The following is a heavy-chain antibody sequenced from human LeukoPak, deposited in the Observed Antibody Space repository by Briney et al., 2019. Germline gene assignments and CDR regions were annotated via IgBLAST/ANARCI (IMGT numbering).Heavy chain of an antibody. CDR1: GFTFSSYG. V-gene: IGHV3-30*18. J-gene: IGHJ6*02. D-gene: IGHD3-10*01. CDR2: ISYDGSNK. CDR3: AKDRLWFGELMGYYYGMDV. Sequence: GRSLRLSCAASGFTFSSYGMHWVRQAPGKGLEWVAVISYDGSNKYYADSVKGLFTISRDNSKNTLYLQMNSLRAEDTAVYYCAKDRLWFGELMGYYYGMDVWGQGTTVTVSS.